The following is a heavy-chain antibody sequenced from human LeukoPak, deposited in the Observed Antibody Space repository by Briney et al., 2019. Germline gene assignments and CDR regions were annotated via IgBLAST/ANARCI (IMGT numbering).Heavy chain of an antibody. V-gene: IGHV1-18*01. CDR2: ISAYNGNT. CDR3: AILGSELLGTAFDY. CDR1: GYTFTSYG. D-gene: IGHD2-15*01. Sequence: ASVTVSCKAAGYTFTSYGISWVRQAPGQGLERMGWISAYNGNTNYAQELQGRVTMTTDTSTSTAYMELRILSSDDTAVAYCAILGSELLGTAFDYWGQGTLVTVSS. J-gene: IGHJ4*02.